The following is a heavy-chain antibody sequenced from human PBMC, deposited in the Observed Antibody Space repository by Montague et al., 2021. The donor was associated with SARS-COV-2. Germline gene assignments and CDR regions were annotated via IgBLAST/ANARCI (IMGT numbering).Heavy chain of an antibody. CDR2: ISSSGSTI. CDR3: ARDTALEGSRTGMDV. CDR1: GFAFSDYY. Sequence: SLRLSCAASGFAFSDYYMSWIRQAPGKGLEWVSYISSSGSTIYYADSVKGRFTISRDNAKNSLYLQMNSLRAEDTAVYYCARDTALEGSRTGMDVWGQGTTVTVSS. V-gene: IGHV3-11*01. J-gene: IGHJ6*02. D-gene: IGHD1-1*01.